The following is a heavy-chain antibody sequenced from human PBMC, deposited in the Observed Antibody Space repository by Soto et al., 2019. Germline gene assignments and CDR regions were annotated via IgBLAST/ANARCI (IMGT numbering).Heavy chain of an antibody. Sequence: QVQLVQSGAEVKKPGASVKVSCKASGYTFTGYYMHWVRQAPGQGLEWMGWINPNSGGTNYAQKFQGWVTMTRDTSISTAYMELSRLRSDDTAVYYCARDQCSSTSCFRRGFDPWGQGTLVTVSS. CDR1: GYTFTGYY. D-gene: IGHD2-2*01. CDR2: INPNSGGT. CDR3: ARDQCSSTSCFRRGFDP. V-gene: IGHV1-2*04. J-gene: IGHJ5*02.